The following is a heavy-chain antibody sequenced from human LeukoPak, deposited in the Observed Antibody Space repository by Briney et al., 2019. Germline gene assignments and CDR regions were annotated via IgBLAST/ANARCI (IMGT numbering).Heavy chain of an antibody. Sequence: GGSLRLSXAASGFTFSSYGMHWVRQAPGKGLEWVAFIRYDGSNKYYADSVKGRFTISRDNSKNTLYLQMNSLRAEDTAVYYCANLKGYCSSTSCPAWGQGTLVTVSS. D-gene: IGHD2-2*01. V-gene: IGHV3-30*02. CDR3: ANLKGYCSSTSCPA. CDR1: GFTFSSYG. J-gene: IGHJ5*02. CDR2: IRYDGSNK.